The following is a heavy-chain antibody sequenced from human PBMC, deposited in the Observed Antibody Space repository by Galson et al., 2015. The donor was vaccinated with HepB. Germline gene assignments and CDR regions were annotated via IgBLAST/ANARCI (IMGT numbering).Heavy chain of an antibody. CDR1: GGSFSGYY. CDR3: ARDGDY. J-gene: IGHJ4*02. Sequence: SETLSLTCAVYGGSFSGYYWSWIRQPPGKGLEWIGEINHSGSTNYNPSLKSRVTISVDTSKNQFSLKLSSVTAADTAVYYCARDGDYWGQGTLVTVSS. V-gene: IGHV4-34*01. CDR2: INHSGST.